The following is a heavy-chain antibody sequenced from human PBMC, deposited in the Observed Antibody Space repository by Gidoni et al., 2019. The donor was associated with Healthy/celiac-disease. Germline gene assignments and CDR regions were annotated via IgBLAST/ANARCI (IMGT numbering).Heavy chain of an antibody. CDR3: AKGSGPWLRD. D-gene: IGHD3-10*01. CDR1: GFSFSSSA. CDR2: ISGSGGST. Sequence: EVRLLESGGGLGQRGGSLRLSCAASGFSFSSSAMSWVRQAPGKGLGWVSAISGSGGSTYSADSVKGRFTISRDNSKNTLYLQMNSLRAEDTAVYYCAKGSGPWLRDWGQGTLVTVSS. V-gene: IGHV3-23*01. J-gene: IGHJ4*02.